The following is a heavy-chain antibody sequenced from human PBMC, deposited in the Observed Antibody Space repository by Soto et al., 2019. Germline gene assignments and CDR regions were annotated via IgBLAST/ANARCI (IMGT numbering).Heavy chain of an antibody. Sequence: EVQLVESGGGLVKPGGSLRLSCAASGFTFSSYSMNWVRQAPGKGLEWVSSISSSSSYIYYADSVKGRFTISRDNAKNSLYLQMNSLRAEDTAVYYCARDSGEYQLNYYYYYYGMDVWGRGTTVTVSS. CDR2: ISSSSSYI. V-gene: IGHV3-21*01. J-gene: IGHJ6*02. CDR1: GFTFSSYS. D-gene: IGHD2-2*01. CDR3: ARDSGEYQLNYYYYYYGMDV.